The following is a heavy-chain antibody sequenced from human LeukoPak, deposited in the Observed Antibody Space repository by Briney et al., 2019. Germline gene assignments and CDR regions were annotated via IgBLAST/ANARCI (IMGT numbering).Heavy chain of an antibody. Sequence: PSETLSLTCAVYGGSFSGYYWSWIRQPPGKGLEWIGEINHSGSTNYNPSLKSRVTISVDTSKNQFSLKLSSATAADTDVYYCARGYIGGGRYYFDYWGQGTLVTVSS. CDR2: INHSGST. D-gene: IGHD3-16*01. CDR1: GGSFSGYY. J-gene: IGHJ4*02. CDR3: ARGYIGGGRYYFDY. V-gene: IGHV4-34*01.